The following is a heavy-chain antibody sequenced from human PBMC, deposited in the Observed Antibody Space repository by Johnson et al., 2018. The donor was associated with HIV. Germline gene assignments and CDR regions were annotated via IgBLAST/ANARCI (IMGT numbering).Heavy chain of an antibody. Sequence: QVQLVESGGVVVQPGGSLRLSCAASGFTFSSYGMHWVRQAPGKGLEWVAFIRYDGSNKYYADSVKGRFSISRDNSKNTLYQQMNSLRAEDTAVYYCAKDFIAAAGHDAFDIWGQGTMVTVSS. CDR2: IRYDGSNK. V-gene: IGHV3-30*02. CDR3: AKDFIAAAGHDAFDI. CDR1: GFTFSSYG. J-gene: IGHJ3*02. D-gene: IGHD6-13*01.